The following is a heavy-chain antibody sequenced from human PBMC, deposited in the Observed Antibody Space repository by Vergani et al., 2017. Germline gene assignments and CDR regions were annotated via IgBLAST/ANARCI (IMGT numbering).Heavy chain of an antibody. Sequence: QVQLVQSGAEVKKPGASVKVSCKASGYTFTSYGISWVRQATGQGLEWMGWISAYNGNTNYAQKLQGRVTMTTDTSTSTAYMELRSLRSDDTAVYYCARDPDIVVVXAAPYYYYYYGMDVWVQGTTVTVSS. CDR1: GYTFTSYG. CDR2: ISAYNGNT. J-gene: IGHJ6*02. V-gene: IGHV1-18*04. D-gene: IGHD2-2*01. CDR3: ARDPDIVVVXAAPYYYYYYGMDV.